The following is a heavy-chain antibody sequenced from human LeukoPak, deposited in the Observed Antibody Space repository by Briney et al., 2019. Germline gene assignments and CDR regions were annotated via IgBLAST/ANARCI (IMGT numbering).Heavy chain of an antibody. CDR1: GFTFSSYG. Sequence: GGSLRLSCAASGFTFSSYGMSWVRQAPGKGLEWVSAISGSGGSTYYADSVKGRFTISRDNSKNTLYLQMNSLRTEDTAVYYCSTGRPILVVPASIPYYYYYYYMDVWGKGTTVTISS. J-gene: IGHJ6*03. CDR2: ISGSGGST. V-gene: IGHV3-23*01. CDR3: STGRPILVVPASIPYYYYYYYMDV. D-gene: IGHD2-2*02.